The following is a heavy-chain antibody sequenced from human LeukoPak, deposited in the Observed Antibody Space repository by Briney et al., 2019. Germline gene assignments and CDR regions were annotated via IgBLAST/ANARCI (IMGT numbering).Heavy chain of an antibody. CDR3: ARGSNPYHFDY. V-gene: IGHV4-59*01. J-gene: IGHJ4*02. CDR2: VYYSGST. Sequence: PSETLSLTCAVSGGSISTYYRSWIRQPPGKGLEWIGYVYYSGSTNYNPSLRSRVSISVGTSKNQSSLKLSSVTAPDTAVYYCARGSNPYHFDYWGQGPLVTVS. CDR1: GGSISTYY. D-gene: IGHD1-26*01.